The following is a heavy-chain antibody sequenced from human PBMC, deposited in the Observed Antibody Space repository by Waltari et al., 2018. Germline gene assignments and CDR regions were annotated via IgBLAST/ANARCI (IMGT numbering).Heavy chain of an antibody. V-gene: IGHV3-30-3*01. Sequence: QVQLVESGGGVVQPGRSLRLSCAASGFTFSRYSMHWVRQAPGKGLEWVAVISYDGSNKYYADSVKGRFTISRDNSKNTLYLQMNSLRAEDTAVYYCAARLVFLPVAMYDYWGQGTLVTVSS. J-gene: IGHJ4*02. CDR3: AARLVFLPVAMYDY. CDR1: GFTFSRYS. D-gene: IGHD5-18*01. CDR2: ISYDGSNK.